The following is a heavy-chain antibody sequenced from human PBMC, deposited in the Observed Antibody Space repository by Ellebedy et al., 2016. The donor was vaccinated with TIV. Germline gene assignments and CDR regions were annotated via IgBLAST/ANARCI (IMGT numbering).Heavy chain of an antibody. V-gene: IGHV3-7*04. CDR2: IKEDGSGK. CDR3: ARGEGWIDN. D-gene: IGHD5-24*01. CDR1: GFTFSGYW. Sequence: GESLKISXAASGFTFSGYWISWVRQAPGKGLEWVANIKEDGSGKYYVDSVKGRFTISRDNAKNSLHLQMNSLRAEDTAVYFCARGEGWIDNWGQGTLVTVSS. J-gene: IGHJ4*02.